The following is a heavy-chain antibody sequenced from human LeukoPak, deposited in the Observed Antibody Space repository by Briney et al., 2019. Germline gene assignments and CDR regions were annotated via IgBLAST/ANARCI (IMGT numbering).Heavy chain of an antibody. V-gene: IGHV1-18*01. Sequence: ASVKVSCKASGYTFTSYGISWVRQAPGQGLEWMGWISAYNGNTNYAQKLQGRVTMTTDTSTSTAYMGLRSLRSDDTAVYYRARDRKGSIQRPFDYWGQGTLVTVSS. CDR2: ISAYNGNT. CDR3: ARDRKGSIQRPFDY. D-gene: IGHD6-13*01. CDR1: GYTFTSYG. J-gene: IGHJ4*02.